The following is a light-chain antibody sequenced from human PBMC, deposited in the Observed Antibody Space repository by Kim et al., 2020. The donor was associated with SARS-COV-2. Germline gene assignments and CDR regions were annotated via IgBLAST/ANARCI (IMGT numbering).Light chain of an antibody. J-gene: IGLJ3*02. Sequence: SCYVGSDTSEDNTVDWCEQPPGTAPRLRLWHTHQRPSGTPIRCSGSKSGTSASLAISGLQFEDEADYYCATWTDTLCHPCVFGGGTKLTVL. CDR2: HTH. V-gene: IGLV1-44*01. CDR1: SDTSEDNT. CDR3: ATWTDTLCHPCV.